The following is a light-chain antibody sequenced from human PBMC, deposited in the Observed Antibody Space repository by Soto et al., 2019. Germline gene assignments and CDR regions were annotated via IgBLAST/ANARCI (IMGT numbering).Light chain of an antibody. CDR2: SNN. V-gene: IGLV1-44*01. CDR3: AAWDDSLWV. CDR1: SSNIGSNT. J-gene: IGLJ2*01. Sequence: QSVLTQPPSASGTPGQRVTISFSGSSSNIGSNTVNWYQQLPGTAPKLLIYSNNQRPSGVPDRFSGSKSGTSASLAISGLQSEDEADYYCAAWDDSLWVFGGGTKLTVL.